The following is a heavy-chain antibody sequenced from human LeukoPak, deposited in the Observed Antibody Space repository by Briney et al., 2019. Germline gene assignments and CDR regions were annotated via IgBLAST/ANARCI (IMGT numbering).Heavy chain of an antibody. Sequence: GSLRLSCAASGFTFSSYSMNWVRQAPGKGLEWVSYISSSSSTIYYVDSVKGRFTISRDNAKNSLYLQMNSLRAEDTAVYYCARDHDSSSCPYFDYWGQGTLVTVSS. CDR1: GFTFSSYS. V-gene: IGHV3-48*01. J-gene: IGHJ4*02. D-gene: IGHD6-13*01. CDR3: ARDHDSSSCPYFDY. CDR2: ISSSSSTI.